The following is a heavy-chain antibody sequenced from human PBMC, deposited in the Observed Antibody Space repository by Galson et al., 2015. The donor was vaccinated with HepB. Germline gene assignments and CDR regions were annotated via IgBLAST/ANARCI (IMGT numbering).Heavy chain of an antibody. CDR3: ARGDDDYCSSTNSCHDAFDI. Sequence: SLRLSCAVSGFTVSSNYMSWVRQAPGKGLEWVSIIYNVGSTFYADSVKGRFTISRDNSKNTLYLRMNRLRAEDTAVYYCARGDDDYCSSTNSCHDAFDIWGQGTMVTVSS. CDR2: IYNVGST. V-gene: IGHV3-66*01. D-gene: IGHD2-2*01. CDR1: GFTVSSNY. J-gene: IGHJ3*02.